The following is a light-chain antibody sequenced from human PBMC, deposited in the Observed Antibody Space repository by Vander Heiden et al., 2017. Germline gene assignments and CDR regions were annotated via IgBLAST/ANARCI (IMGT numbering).Light chain of an antibody. CDR3: SSYTSSSSVV. CDR2: DVS. CDR1: SSDVGGYNY. J-gene: IGLJ2*01. V-gene: IGLV2-14*01. Sequence: QSALTQPASVSGSPGQSITISCTGTSSDVGGYNYVSWYQQHPGKAPKLLIYDVSNRPSGVSNRFSGSKSGSTASLTISGLQAEDEADDYCSSYTSSSSVVFGGGTKLTVL.